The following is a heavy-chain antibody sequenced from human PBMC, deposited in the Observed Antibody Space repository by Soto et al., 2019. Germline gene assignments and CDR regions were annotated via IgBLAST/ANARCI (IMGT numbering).Heavy chain of an antibody. CDR3: ASDRITIFGVVTDYYYYGMDV. CDR2: INHSGST. V-gene: IGHV4-34*01. Sequence: AETLSLTCAVYGVSFSGYYWSWIRQPPGKGLEWIGEINHSGSTNYNPSLKSRVTISVDTSKNQFSLKLSSVTAADTAVYYCASDRITIFGVVTDYYYYGMDVWGQGTTVTVSS. D-gene: IGHD3-3*01. J-gene: IGHJ6*02. CDR1: GVSFSGYY.